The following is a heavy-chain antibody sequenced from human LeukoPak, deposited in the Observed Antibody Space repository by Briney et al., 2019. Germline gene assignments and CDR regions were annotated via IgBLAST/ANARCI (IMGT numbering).Heavy chain of an antibody. CDR2: ISAYNGNT. CDR1: GYTFTNYG. CDR3: AREWYYYTSGSYSHCDY. J-gene: IGHJ4*02. V-gene: IGHV1-18*01. D-gene: IGHD3-10*01. Sequence: ASVKVSCKASGYTFTNYGVTWVRQAPGQGLEWMGWISAYNGNTNYAQKFQGRVTVTTDTSTTTAYMELRSLRSDDTAMYYCAREWYYYTSGSYSHCDYWGQGTLVTVSS.